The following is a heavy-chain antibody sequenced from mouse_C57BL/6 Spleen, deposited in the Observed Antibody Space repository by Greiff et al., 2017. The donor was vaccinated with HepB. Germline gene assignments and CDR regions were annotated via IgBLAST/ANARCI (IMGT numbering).Heavy chain of an antibody. Sequence: QVQLKQSGAELAKPGASVKLSCKASGYTFTSYWMHWVKQRPGQGLEWIGYINPSSGYTKYNQKFKDKATLTADKSSSTAYMQLSSLTYEDSAVYYCATSKDGYFPYYAMDYWGQGTSVTVSS. CDR2: INPSSGYT. D-gene: IGHD2-3*01. V-gene: IGHV1-7*01. J-gene: IGHJ4*01. CDR1: GYTFTSYW. CDR3: ATSKDGYFPYYAMDY.